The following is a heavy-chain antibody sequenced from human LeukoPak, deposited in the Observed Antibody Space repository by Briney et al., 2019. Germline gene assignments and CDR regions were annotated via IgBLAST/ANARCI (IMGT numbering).Heavy chain of an antibody. CDR1: GYTFTTYD. Sequence: ASVKVSCKASGYTFTTYDINWVRQATGQGLQWMGWINPNSGNTGYAQKFQGRATITRNTSISTAYMELSSLRSEDTAVYYCARAYYDFWSGPGNWFDPWGQGTLVTVSS. CDR3: ARAYYDFWSGPGNWFDP. CDR2: INPNSGNT. V-gene: IGHV1-8*03. J-gene: IGHJ5*02. D-gene: IGHD3-3*01.